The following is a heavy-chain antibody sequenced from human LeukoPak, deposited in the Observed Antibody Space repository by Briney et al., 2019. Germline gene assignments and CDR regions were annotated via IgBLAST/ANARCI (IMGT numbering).Heavy chain of an antibody. V-gene: IGHV3-48*01. CDR3: VKDLGLTEYYTAFDF. J-gene: IGHJ4*02. CDR2: ISSSSGTI. D-gene: IGHD3-9*01. CDR1: RFTFSSYN. Sequence: PGGSLRLSCAASRFTFSSYNMKWVCQAPGKGLEWVSYISSSSGTIYYADSVKGRFTISRDDAKNSLYLQMSSLRPEDTAVYYCVKDLGLTEYYTAFDFWGRGTLVTVSS.